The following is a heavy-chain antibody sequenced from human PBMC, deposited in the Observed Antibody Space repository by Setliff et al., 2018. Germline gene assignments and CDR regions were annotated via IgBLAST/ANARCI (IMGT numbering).Heavy chain of an antibody. D-gene: IGHD3-10*01. CDR3: ARHGSSGKFDAYDI. CDR1: GYPFTSYG. V-gene: IGHV1-18*04. Sequence: ASVKVSCKASGYPFTSYGVNWVRQAPGQGLEWMGRIVTYNDDTYYPRKFQGRVTMTTDTSTSTAYMELRSLTSDDTAVYYCARHGSSGKFDAYDIWGQGTMVTVSS. J-gene: IGHJ3*02. CDR2: IVTYNDDT.